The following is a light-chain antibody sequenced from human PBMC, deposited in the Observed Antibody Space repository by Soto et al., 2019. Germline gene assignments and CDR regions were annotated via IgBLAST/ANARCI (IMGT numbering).Light chain of an antibody. CDR2: ASS. CDR3: QQSRGTSLT. J-gene: IGKJ4*01. Sequence: DIQMTQSPSSLSASVGARVTITCRASQSISDYLNWYQQKPGKAPNLLIYASSILQSGVPSRFSGSGSGTDFTLTISSLQPEDFATYYCQQSRGTSLTFGGGTKVEIK. CDR1: QSISDY. V-gene: IGKV1-39*01.